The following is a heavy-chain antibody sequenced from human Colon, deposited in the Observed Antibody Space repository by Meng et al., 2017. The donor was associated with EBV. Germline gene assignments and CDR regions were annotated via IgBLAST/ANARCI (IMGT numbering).Heavy chain of an antibody. CDR1: GGSLSDYD. J-gene: IGHJ2*01. CDR2: IHPSGSI. V-gene: IGHV4-34*02. D-gene: IGHD7-27*01. CDR3: SRGVDSYKLGNL. Sequence: QVQLQQWGAGLLKPSETLSLTCVVYGGSLSDYDCSWIRQSPGRGLEWIGEIHPSGSIFYNPSLQSRVTISVDTSKNQFSLNLNSVTAADTAVYFCSRGVDSYKLGNLWGRGTLVTVSS.